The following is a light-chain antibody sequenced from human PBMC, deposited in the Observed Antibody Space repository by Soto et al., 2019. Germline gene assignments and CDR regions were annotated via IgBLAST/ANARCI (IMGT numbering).Light chain of an antibody. Sequence: DILMTQSLSTLSASVGDRVTITCRASQSISSWLAWYQQKSGKAPKLLIYKASSLQSGVPSRFSGSGSGTEFTLTISSLQPDDFATYYCQQYHGFPWTFGQGTKVEIK. CDR1: QSISSW. CDR3: QQYHGFPWT. J-gene: IGKJ1*01. CDR2: KAS. V-gene: IGKV1-5*03.